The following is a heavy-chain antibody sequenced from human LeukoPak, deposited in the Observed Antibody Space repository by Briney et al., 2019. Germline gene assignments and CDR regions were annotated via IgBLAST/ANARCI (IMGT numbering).Heavy chain of an antibody. CDR1: GFTFSSYS. J-gene: IGHJ4*02. D-gene: IGHD3-22*01. CDR3: ARGGPSGYFPRDY. Sequence: PGGSVRLSCAASGFTFSSYSMNWVRQAPGKGLEWVANIKQDGSEKYYVDSVKGRFTISRDNAKNSLYLQMNSLRVEDTAVYYCARGGPSGYFPRDYWGQGTLVTVSS. V-gene: IGHV3-7*04. CDR2: IKQDGSEK.